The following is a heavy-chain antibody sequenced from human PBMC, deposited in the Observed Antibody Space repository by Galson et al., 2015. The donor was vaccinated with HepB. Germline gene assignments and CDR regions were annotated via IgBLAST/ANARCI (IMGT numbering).Heavy chain of an antibody. J-gene: IGHJ5*02. CDR1: GFTFSSYS. Sequence: SLRLSCAASGFTFSSYSMNWVRQAPGKGLEWVSSISSSSYIYYADSVKGRFTISRDNAKNSLYLQMNSLRAEDTAVYYCARSRWYYYDSSGYRTGGGFDPWGQGTLVTVSS. CDR2: ISSSSYI. CDR3: ARSRWYYYDSSGYRTGGGFDP. D-gene: IGHD3-22*01. V-gene: IGHV3-21*01.